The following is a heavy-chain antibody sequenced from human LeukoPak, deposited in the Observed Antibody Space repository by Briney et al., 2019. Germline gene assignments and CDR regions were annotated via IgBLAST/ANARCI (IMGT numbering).Heavy chain of an antibody. V-gene: IGHV3-23*01. CDR1: GFTFSTYA. CDR2: ISATGGTT. D-gene: IGHD6-13*01. Sequence: GGSLRLSCAASGFTFSTYAMSWVRQAPGKGLEWVSAISATGGTTYYADSVKGRFTISRDNSKNTLYLQLNSLRVDDTAIYYCARVGSTAEAGTPDYWGQGTLVTVSS. CDR3: ARVGSTAEAGTPDY. J-gene: IGHJ4*02.